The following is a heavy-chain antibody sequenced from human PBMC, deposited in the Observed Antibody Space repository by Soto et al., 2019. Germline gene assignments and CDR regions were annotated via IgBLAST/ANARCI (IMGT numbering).Heavy chain of an antibody. D-gene: IGHD3-22*01. J-gene: IGHJ4*02. CDR1: GYSFAGYW. CDR2: IDPSDSQT. Sequence: GESLKISCKGSGYSFAGYWITWVRQKPGKGLEWMGRIDPSDSQTYYSPSFRGHVTISVTKSITTVFLQWSSLRASDTAMYYCARQIYDSDTGPNFQYYFDSWGKGTQVTVSS. V-gene: IGHV5-10-1*01. CDR3: ARQIYDSDTGPNFQYYFDS.